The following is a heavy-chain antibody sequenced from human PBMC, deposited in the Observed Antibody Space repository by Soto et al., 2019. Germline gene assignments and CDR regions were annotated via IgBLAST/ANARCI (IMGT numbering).Heavy chain of an antibody. D-gene: IGHD2-2*02. CDR1: GFTFSNYG. CDR3: ARGLHTLFDY. Sequence: QVQLVESGGGVVQPVGSLRLSCPAFGFTFSNYGMHWFRQAPGKGLESVAVIWYDGNNKYYVDSVKGRFTISTDNSNNTLYVQTTRLRTEDTAVYYSARGLHTLFDYWGQGNLVTVSS. CDR2: IWYDGNNK. V-gene: IGHV3-33*01. J-gene: IGHJ4*02.